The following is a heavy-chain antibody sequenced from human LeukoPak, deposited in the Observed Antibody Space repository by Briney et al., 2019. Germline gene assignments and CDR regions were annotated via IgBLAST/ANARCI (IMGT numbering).Heavy chain of an antibody. J-gene: IGHJ4*02. CDR2: IIPIFGTA. D-gene: IGHD3-10*01. V-gene: IGHV1-69*05. CDR1: GGTFSSYA. CDR3: AATMVRGNALDY. Sequence: GASVKVSCKASGGTFSSYAISWVRQAPGQGLEWMGRIIPIFGTASYAQKFQGRVTITTDESTSTAYMELSSLRSEDTAVYYCAATMVRGNALDYWGQGTLVTVSS.